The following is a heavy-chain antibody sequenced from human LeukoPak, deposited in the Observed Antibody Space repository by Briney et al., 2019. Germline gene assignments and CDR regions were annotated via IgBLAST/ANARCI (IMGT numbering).Heavy chain of an antibody. Sequence: GGSLRLSCAASGFTFSDYAMHWVRQAPGKGLEWVAVLSYGGTNKYYADSVKGRFTISRDNSKNTMFLQMNSLRAEDTAVYHCARDRSGYANDAFDFWGRGTMVTVSS. J-gene: IGHJ3*01. CDR2: LSYGGTNK. CDR1: GFTFSDYA. CDR3: ARDRSGYANDAFDF. V-gene: IGHV3-30-3*01. D-gene: IGHD3-3*01.